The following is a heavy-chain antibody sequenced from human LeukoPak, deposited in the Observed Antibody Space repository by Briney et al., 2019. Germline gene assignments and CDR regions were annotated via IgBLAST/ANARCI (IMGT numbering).Heavy chain of an antibody. V-gene: IGHV1-2*02. J-gene: IGHJ4*02. CDR3: ARAPSLIRGLDY. CDR2: TNPHSGGT. D-gene: IGHD3-10*01. CDR1: GYSLIDQY. Sequence: GASVKVSCKASGYSLIDQYLHWVRQAPGQGLEWVGWTNPHSGGTNYAQTFQGRVTMTRDTSINTAYMELSSLRSDDTAVYYCARAPSLIRGLDYWGQGALVTVSS.